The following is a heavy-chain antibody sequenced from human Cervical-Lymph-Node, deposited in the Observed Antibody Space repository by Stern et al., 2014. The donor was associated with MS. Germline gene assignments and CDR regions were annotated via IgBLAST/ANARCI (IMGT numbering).Heavy chain of an antibody. CDR2: SDSDGSTT. CDR3: ATLGWADY. CDR1: GFSFSNYW. D-gene: IGHD5-24*01. Sequence: EVQLVESGGGLVQPGGSLRLSCAASGFSFSNYWMHWVRQAPGKGLVWVSRSDSDGSTTGYADSVKGRFTISRDNAKNTLYLQMNSLRAEDTAVYYCATLGWADYWGQGTLVTVSS. J-gene: IGHJ4*02. V-gene: IGHV3-74*02.